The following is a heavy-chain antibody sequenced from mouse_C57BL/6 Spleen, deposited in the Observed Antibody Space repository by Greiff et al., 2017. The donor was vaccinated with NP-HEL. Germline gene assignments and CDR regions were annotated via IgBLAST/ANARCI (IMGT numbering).Heavy chain of an antibody. CDR2: ISDGGGYT. J-gene: IGHJ2*01. V-gene: IGHV5-4*03. CDR3: SRNWDCFDY. CDR1: GFTFSSYA. D-gene: IGHD4-1*01. Sequence: EVKVVESGGGLVKPGGSLKLSCAASGFTFSSYAMSWVRQTLDKRLEWVATISDGGGYTYYPDSVKGRVPISRDNAKYNLHLHMRHLKSEDTAIYYCSRNWDCFDYWGQGTTLTVSS.